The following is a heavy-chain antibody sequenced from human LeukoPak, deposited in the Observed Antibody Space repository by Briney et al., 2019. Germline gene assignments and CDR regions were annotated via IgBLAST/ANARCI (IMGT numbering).Heavy chain of an antibody. CDR1: GFIFSRYA. Sequence: GGSLRLSCAASGFIFSRYAKHWVRQAPGKGLEYVSAISSTGNDAYYADSVKGRFTISRDNSKNTLFLQLGSLRAEDTAVYYCAKDEEVGYYDSSGYPELGYWGQGTLVTVSS. CDR3: AKDEEVGYYDSSGYPELGY. V-gene: IGHV3-64*02. J-gene: IGHJ4*02. D-gene: IGHD3-22*01. CDR2: ISSTGNDA.